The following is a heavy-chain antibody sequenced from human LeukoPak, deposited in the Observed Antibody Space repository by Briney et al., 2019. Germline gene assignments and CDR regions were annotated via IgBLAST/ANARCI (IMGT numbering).Heavy chain of an antibody. D-gene: IGHD3-10*01. J-gene: IGHJ4*02. V-gene: IGHV3-23*01. CDR3: ARDFPTVRCGESSDY. Sequence: GGSLRLSCAASGFTFSSNAMSWVRQAPGKGLEWVSAISGSGGSTYYADSVKGRFTISSDNSKNTLYLQMNSLRAEDTAVYYCARDFPTVRCGESSDYWGQGTLVTVSS. CDR2: ISGSGGST. CDR1: GFTFSSNA.